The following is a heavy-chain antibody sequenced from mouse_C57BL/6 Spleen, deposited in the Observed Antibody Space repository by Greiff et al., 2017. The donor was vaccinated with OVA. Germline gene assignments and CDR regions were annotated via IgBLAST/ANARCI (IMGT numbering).Heavy chain of an antibody. CDR1: GYAFSSSW. D-gene: IGHD1-1*02. V-gene: IGHV1-82*01. J-gene: IGHJ4*01. CDR2: IYPGDGDT. Sequence: VQLQQSGPELVKPGASVKISCKASGYAFSSSWMNWVKQRPGKGLEWIGRIYPGDGDTNYNGKFKGKATLTADKSSSTAYMQLSSLTSEDSAVYFCVRRWPGYYAMDDWGQGTSVTVSS. CDR3: VRRWPGYYAMDD.